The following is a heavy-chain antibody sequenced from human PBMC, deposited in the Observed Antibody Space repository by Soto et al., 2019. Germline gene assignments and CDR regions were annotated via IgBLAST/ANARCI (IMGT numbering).Heavy chain of an antibody. CDR1: GFIFSESY. D-gene: IGHD2-15*01. J-gene: IGHJ4*02. V-gene: IGHV3-11*05. Sequence: QEEVVESGGGLVKPGGSLRLSCAASGFIFSESYMTWIRQAPGKVVEWVSYINGNSHDIKYADSVKGRFTISRDNAKNSVYLQMNNLRVEDTAVYYCTTDPMLPEFRGQGTLVTVSS. CDR3: TTDPMLPEF. CDR2: INGNSHDI.